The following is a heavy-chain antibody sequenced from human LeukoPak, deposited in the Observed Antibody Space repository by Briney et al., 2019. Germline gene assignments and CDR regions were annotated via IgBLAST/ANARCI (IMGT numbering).Heavy chain of an antibody. J-gene: IGHJ4*02. CDR2: ISSDSVHI. CDR1: GFTFSSYS. Sequence: GGSLRLSCAASGFTFSSYSMNWLRQAPGKGLERVSSISSDSVHILYADSLKGRFTISRDNAKNSLYLQMNSLRAEDTAVYYCARFETVYTGGRCSSDYWGQGTLVTVSS. V-gene: IGHV3-21*01. CDR3: ARFETVYTGGRCSSDY. D-gene: IGHD2-8*02.